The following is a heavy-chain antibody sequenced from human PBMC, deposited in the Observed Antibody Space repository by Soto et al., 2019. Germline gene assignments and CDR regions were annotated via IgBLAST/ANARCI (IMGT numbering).Heavy chain of an antibody. CDR1: GCSINSDSV. CDR2: IHRSRGT. D-gene: IGHD2-21*02. J-gene: IGHJ5*02. V-gene: IGHV4-4*02. Sequence: SVTLSLTCSVSGCSINSDSVWTLFRTPPGKGLEWIGEIHRSRGTNYNSSLKSRVTISIDRSTNHFSLRLYSVTAADTAVYYCARIGLVGVVTVWFDPWGQGTLVTVSS. CDR3: ARIGLVGVVTVWFDP.